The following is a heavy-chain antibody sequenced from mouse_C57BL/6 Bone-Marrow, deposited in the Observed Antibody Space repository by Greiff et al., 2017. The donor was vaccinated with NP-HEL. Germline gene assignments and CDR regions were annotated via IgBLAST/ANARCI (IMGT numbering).Heavy chain of an antibody. CDR2: IYPSDSEN. V-gene: IGHV1-61*01. J-gene: IGHJ3*01. D-gene: IGHD1-1*01. CDR3: ARSAGSSSWFAY. CDR1: GYTFTSYW. Sequence: VQLQQPGAELVRPGSSVKLSCKASGYTFTSYWMDWVKQRPGQGLEWIGNIYPSDSENHYNQKFKDKATLTVDKSSSTAYMQLSSLTSEDSAVYYCARSAGSSSWFAYWGQGTLVTVSA.